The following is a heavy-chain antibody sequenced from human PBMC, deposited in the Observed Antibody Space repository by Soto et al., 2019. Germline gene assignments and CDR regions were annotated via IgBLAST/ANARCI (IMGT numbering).Heavy chain of an antibody. CDR1: GDTFSTYA. V-gene: IGHV1-69*06. CDR3: ARGIRQSSGWDFDY. D-gene: IGHD6-19*01. CDR2: IIPMFGTP. Sequence: QVQLVQSGAEVKKPGSSVKVSCKASGDTFSTYAFSWVRQAPGQGLEWMGAIIPMFGTPNYAQKFQGRVTITADKSTNTAYMEVSSLRSEDTAVYYCARGIRQSSGWDFDYWGQGTLVAVSS. J-gene: IGHJ4*02.